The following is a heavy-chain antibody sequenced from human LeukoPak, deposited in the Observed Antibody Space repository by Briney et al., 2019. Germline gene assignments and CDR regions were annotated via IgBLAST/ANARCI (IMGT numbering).Heavy chain of an antibody. J-gene: IGHJ3*02. D-gene: IGHD2-15*01. CDR3: ARRTFSDGRCLDAVDI. Sequence: GESLTISWKGSGYRFTTYWSSWVRQMPGKGLEWMGRIDPSDSYTNYSPSFQGHVTISADKSISTAYLHWSSLKTWDTARHYYARRTFSDGRCLDAVDILGQAGKLSVSS. V-gene: IGHV5-10-1*01. CDR1: GYRFTTYW. CDR2: IDPSDSYT.